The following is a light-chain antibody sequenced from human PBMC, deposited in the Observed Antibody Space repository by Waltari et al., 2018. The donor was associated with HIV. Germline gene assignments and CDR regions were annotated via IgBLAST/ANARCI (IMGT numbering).Light chain of an antibody. V-gene: IGLV2-18*02. CDR3: SSYTTTTARV. Sequence: QSALTQPLAVSGSPGQSVTISFTGTNSNIGTYNRFCWYHQTPDTAPKLMFYDVNIRPSGVLDRFSGSKAGYTASLTISGIQAEDEGDYYCSSYTTTTARVFGTGTKVTVL. J-gene: IGLJ1*01. CDR1: NSNIGTYNR. CDR2: DVN.